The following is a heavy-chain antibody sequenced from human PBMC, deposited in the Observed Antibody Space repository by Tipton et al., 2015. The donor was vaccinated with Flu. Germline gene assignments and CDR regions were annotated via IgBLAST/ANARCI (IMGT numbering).Heavy chain of an antibody. CDR3: TRDPRNMGLDP. CDR2: INREGRNI. J-gene: IGHJ5*02. CDR1: GFTFSDYW. Sequence: SLRLSCVGSGFTFSDYWMHLVRQAPGKGLVWVARINREGRNILYADSVKGRFTISRDNAKNTIYLQMDSPRGEDTAIYYCTRDPRNMGLDPWGQGTLVTVPA. D-gene: IGHD1-26*01. V-gene: IGHV3-74*01.